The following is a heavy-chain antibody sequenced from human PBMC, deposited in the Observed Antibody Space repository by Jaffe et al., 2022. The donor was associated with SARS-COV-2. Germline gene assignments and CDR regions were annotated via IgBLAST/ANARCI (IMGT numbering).Heavy chain of an antibody. V-gene: IGHV4-39*02. J-gene: IGHJ1*01. CDR1: GGSISSSSYY. Sequence: QLQLQESGPGLVKPSETLSLTCTVSGGSISSSSYYWGWIRQAPGKGLEWIGSIYYSGSTYFNSSLKSRVTMSVDTSKSQFSLKLRTVTASDTAVYYCAGDSNGYHHWGQGTLVTVSS. CDR2: IYYSGST. D-gene: IGHD3-22*01. CDR3: AGDSNGYHH.